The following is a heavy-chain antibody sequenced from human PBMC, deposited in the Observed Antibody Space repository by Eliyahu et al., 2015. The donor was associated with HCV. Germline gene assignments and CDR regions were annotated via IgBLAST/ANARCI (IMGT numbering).Heavy chain of an antibody. D-gene: IGHD1-1*01. CDR3: ARERQRGPFSDKDLYGIDY. J-gene: IGHJ4*02. V-gene: IGHV3-30*04. CDR2: TSKDGHSE. CDR1: GFXFSXXP. Sequence: QVRLVESGGGVVQPGRSLRLSCAASGFXFSXXPLHWVRQAPGKGLEWVAVTSKDGHSEYFLSSVEGRFTISRDNSNNRLYLEMNSLRDEDTGVYYCARERQRGPFSDKDLYGIDYWGQGTVVTVSS.